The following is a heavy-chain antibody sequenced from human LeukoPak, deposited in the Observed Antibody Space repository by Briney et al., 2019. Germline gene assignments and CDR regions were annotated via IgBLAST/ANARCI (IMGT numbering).Heavy chain of an antibody. Sequence: NPSETLSLTCTVSGGSISSSSYYWGWIRQPPGKGLEWIGSIYYSGSTYYNPSLKSRVTISVDTSKNQFSLKLSSVTAADTAVYYCASERKIYCISTSCFPFDYWGQGTLVTVSS. CDR2: IYYSGST. J-gene: IGHJ4*02. CDR1: GGSISSSSYY. V-gene: IGHV4-39*01. D-gene: IGHD2-2*01. CDR3: ASERKIYCISTSCFPFDY.